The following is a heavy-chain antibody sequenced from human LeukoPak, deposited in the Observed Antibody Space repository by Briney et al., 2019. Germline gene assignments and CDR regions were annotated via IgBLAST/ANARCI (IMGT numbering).Heavy chain of an antibody. CDR1: GYIFPSYY. D-gene: IGHD1-1*01. CDR3: ARGDNYKMLYYFEY. Sequence: ASVKVSCKASGYIFPSYYINWVRQAPGQGLEWMGWISGYNGRTDYAQMLQGRVTMTTDTSTSTAYMELRGLTSDDTAVYYCARGDNYKMLYYFEYWGQGTLVAVSS. CDR2: ISGYNGRT. J-gene: IGHJ4*02. V-gene: IGHV1-18*01.